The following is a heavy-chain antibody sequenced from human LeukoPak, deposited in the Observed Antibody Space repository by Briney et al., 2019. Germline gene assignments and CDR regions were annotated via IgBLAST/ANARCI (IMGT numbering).Heavy chain of an antibody. CDR1: GFTVSNNY. V-gene: IGHV3-53*01. J-gene: IGHJ4*02. CDR2: IYSGGDT. CDR3: ATDRAY. Sequence: GGSLRLSCAASGFTVSNNYMTSVRQAPGKGLEWVSVIYSGGDTYYADSVKGRFTISRDNSKNTLFLQMDSLRADDTAVYYCATDRAYWGQGTLVTVSS.